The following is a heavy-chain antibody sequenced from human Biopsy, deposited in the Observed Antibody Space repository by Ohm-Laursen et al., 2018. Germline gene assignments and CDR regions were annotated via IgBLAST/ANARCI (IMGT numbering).Heavy chain of an antibody. CDR2: ISAYNGNR. V-gene: IGHV1-18*01. Sequence: ASVKVSCKASGYTFTSYGISWVRQAPGQGLEWMGWISAYNGNRNYAQKFQGRVTMTTDTSTSTAYMELRSLRSDDTAVYFCAREEDNSGYDYYGMDVWGQGTTVTVSS. D-gene: IGHD3-22*01. J-gene: IGHJ6*02. CDR1: GYTFTSYG. CDR3: AREEDNSGYDYYGMDV.